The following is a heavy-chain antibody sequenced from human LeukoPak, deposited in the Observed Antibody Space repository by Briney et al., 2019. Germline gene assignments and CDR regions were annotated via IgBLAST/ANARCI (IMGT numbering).Heavy chain of an antibody. CDR1: GFTFSSYW. Sequence: GGSLRLSCAASGFTFSSYWMSWVRQAPGKGLEGVAHINQDGSEKYYVDSVKGRFTISRDNAKNSLYLQMNSLRAEDTAVYYCARGGYSSSWYSYFDYWGQGTLVTVSS. V-gene: IGHV3-7*01. CDR2: INQDGSEK. D-gene: IGHD6-13*01. CDR3: ARGGYSSSWYSYFDY. J-gene: IGHJ4*02.